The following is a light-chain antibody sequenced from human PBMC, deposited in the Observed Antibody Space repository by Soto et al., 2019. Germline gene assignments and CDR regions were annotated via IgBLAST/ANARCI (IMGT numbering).Light chain of an antibody. CDR1: QSVSSN. J-gene: IGKJ1*01. V-gene: IGKV3-15*01. Sequence: LVMTQSPATLSVSPGDRATLFCRASQSVSSNLAWYQQRPGQSPRXLIFGASIRAAGIPARFSGSGSGTEFTLTIDSLQSEDCALYYCQQYLNRPGTFCQGTKV. CDR2: GAS. CDR3: QQYLNRPGT.